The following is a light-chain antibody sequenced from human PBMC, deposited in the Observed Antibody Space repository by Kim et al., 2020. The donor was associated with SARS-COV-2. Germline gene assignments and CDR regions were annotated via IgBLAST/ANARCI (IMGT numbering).Light chain of an antibody. CDR2: DAS. Sequence: LSPGERATLSCRASQSIRGYLAWYQQKPGKAPRLLIYDASNRATGIPGRFSGSGSGTDFTLTISSLEPEDFAVYYCQQCGSGPLTFGGGTKVDIK. V-gene: IGKV3-11*01. CDR1: QSIRGY. CDR3: QQCGSGPLT. J-gene: IGKJ4*01.